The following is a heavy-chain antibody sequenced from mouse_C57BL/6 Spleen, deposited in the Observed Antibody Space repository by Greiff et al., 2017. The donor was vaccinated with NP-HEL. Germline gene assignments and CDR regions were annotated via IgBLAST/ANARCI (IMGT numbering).Heavy chain of an antibody. CDR3: ARSGTTFGPGYYFDY. V-gene: IGHV1-26*01. CDR1: GYTFTDYY. J-gene: IGHJ2*01. CDR2: INPNNGGT. Sequence: EVQLQQSGPELVKPGASVKISCKASGYTFTDYYMNWVKQSHGKSLEWIGDINPNNGGTSYNQKFKGKATLTVDKSSSTAYMELRSLTSEDSAVYYCARSGTTFGPGYYFDYWDQGTTLTVSS. D-gene: IGHD1-1*01.